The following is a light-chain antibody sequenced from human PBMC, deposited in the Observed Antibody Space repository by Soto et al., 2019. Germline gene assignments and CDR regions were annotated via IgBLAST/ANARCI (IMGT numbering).Light chain of an antibody. V-gene: IGLV1-44*01. Sequence: QPVLTQPPSASGTPGQRVTISCSGTSSNIGTNGVNWYQQLPGTTPKLLIYSDNQRPSGVPDRFSGSKSGTSASLAISGLQSEDEADYYCAAWDDSLNVLFGGGTKVTVL. CDR3: AAWDDSLNVL. CDR2: SDN. J-gene: IGLJ2*01. CDR1: SSNIGTNG.